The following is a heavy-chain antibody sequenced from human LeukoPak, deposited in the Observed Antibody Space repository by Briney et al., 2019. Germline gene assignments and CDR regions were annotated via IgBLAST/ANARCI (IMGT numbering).Heavy chain of an antibody. V-gene: IGHV4-39*07. J-gene: IGHJ6*03. CDR3: ARVIYGSGSYIGYYYMDV. Sequence: SETLSLTCTVSGGSISSSSYYWGWIRQPPGKGLEWIGTIYYSGSTYYNSSLKSRVSISVDTSKNQFSLKLSSVTAADTAVYYCARVIYGSGSYIGYYYMDVWGKGTTVTVSS. CDR2: IYYSGST. D-gene: IGHD3-10*01. CDR1: GGSISSSSYY.